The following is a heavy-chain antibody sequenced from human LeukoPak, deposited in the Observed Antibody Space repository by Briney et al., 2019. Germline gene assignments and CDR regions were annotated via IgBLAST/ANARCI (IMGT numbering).Heavy chain of an antibody. J-gene: IGHJ4*02. V-gene: IGHV4-59*08. Sequence: SETLSLTCIVSGGSIDTYYWTWIRQPPGKGLEWIGYIDYTGTTKCNPSLKSRATLSVDMLKNQFSLKLTSVSAADTAVYYCARQNDFMVVPVDWGQGTLVTVSS. D-gene: IGHD2-2*01. CDR1: GGSIDTYY. CDR3: ARQNDFMVVPVD. CDR2: IDYTGTT.